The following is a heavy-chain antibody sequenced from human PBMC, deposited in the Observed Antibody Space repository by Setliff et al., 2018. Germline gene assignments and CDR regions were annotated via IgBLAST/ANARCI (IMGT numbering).Heavy chain of an antibody. CDR1: GFSFSSYA. Sequence: GGSLRLSCAASGFSFSSYAMSWVRQAPGKGLEWVSSIIGSGISTYYADSVQGRFTISRDNHKNTLHLQMNSLRVEDTAIYYCAGVHWTTNWFLHYWGQGTLVTV. J-gene: IGHJ4*01. CDR2: IIGSGIST. D-gene: IGHD7-27*01. CDR3: AGVHWTTNWFLHY. V-gene: IGHV3-23*01.